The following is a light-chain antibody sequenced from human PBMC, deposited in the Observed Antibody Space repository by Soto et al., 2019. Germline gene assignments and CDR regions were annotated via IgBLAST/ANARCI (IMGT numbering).Light chain of an antibody. CDR1: SSDVGAYIF. J-gene: IGLJ1*01. CDR2: DVN. CDR3: ASFAGGTYV. Sequence: QSALTQPPSASGSPGQSVTISCTGTSSDVGAYIFVSWYQQHPGKAPKLMVYDVNRRPPGVPDRFFGSKSGNTASLTVSGLQAEDEADYYCASFAGGTYVFGTGTKLTVL. V-gene: IGLV2-8*01.